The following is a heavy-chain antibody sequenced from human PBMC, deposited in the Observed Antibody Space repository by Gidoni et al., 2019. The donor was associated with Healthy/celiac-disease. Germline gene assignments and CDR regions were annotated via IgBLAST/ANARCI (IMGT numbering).Heavy chain of an antibody. V-gene: IGHV1-69*04. D-gene: IGHD2-2*01. CDR2: IIPILGIA. Sequence: QVQLVQSGAEVQKPASSVMVSCKASEGTFSSYAISWVRQAPGQGLEWMGRIIPILGIANYAQKFQGRVTITADKSTSTAYMELSSLRSEDTAVYYCARTYCSSTSCRSAFDIWGQGTMVTVSS. CDR3: ARTYCSSTSCRSAFDI. CDR1: EGTFSSYA. J-gene: IGHJ3*02.